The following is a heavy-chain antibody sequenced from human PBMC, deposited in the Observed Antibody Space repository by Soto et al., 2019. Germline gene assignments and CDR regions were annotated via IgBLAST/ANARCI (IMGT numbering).Heavy chain of an antibody. CDR1: GFTFSSYG. V-gene: IGHV3-30*18. D-gene: IGHD3-22*01. Sequence: GGSLRLSCAASGFTFSSYGMHWVRQAPGKGLEWVAVISYDGSNKYYADSVKGRFTISRDNAKNALYLQLNSLRADDTAVYYCAKAYQVWFSSGYYYFDYWGQGTLVTVSS. J-gene: IGHJ4*02. CDR2: ISYDGSNK. CDR3: AKAYQVWFSSGYYYFDY.